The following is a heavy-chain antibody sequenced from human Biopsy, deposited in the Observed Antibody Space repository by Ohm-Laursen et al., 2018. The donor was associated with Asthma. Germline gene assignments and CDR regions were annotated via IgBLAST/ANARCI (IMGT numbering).Heavy chain of an antibody. V-gene: IGHV1-69*13. CDR2: IIPIFGPT. CDR3: ARGPEYVRSSGALDY. J-gene: IGHJ4*02. D-gene: IGHD2-2*01. Sequence: GASVKVSCKASGGTFSSNSINWVRQAPGQGLEWMGRIIPIFGPTNYAQKFQGRVTISADDSTSTAYMELSSPSSEDTALYYCARGPEYVRSSGALDYWGQGTLVTVSS. CDR1: GGTFSSNS.